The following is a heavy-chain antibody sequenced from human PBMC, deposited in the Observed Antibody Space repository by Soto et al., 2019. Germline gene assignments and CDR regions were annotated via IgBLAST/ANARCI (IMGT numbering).Heavy chain of an antibody. Sequence: QIILKESGPTLVKPTQTLTLTCTFSGFSLSTSGVGVGWIRQPPGKALEWLALIYWDDDKRYSPSLKSRLTITKDTSKNQVVLTMTNMDPVDTATYYCAHLRGLAVAGTRGYWYFDLWGRGTLVTVSS. V-gene: IGHV2-5*02. D-gene: IGHD6-19*01. J-gene: IGHJ2*01. CDR2: IYWDDDK. CDR3: AHLRGLAVAGTRGYWYFDL. CDR1: GFSLSTSGVG.